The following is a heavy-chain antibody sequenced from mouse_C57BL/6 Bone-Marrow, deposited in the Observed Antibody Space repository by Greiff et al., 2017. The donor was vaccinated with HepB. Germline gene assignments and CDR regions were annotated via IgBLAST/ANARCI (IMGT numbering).Heavy chain of an antibody. CDR3: ARGGDITTLVDY. J-gene: IGHJ2*01. CDR1: GYTFTSYW. Sequence: QVQLQQPGAELVKPGASVKLSCKASGYTFTSYWMHWVKQRPGQGLEWIGMIHPNSGSTNYNEKFKSKATLTVDKSSSTAYMQLSSLTSEDSAVYYCARGGDITTLVDYWGQGTTLTVSS. D-gene: IGHD1-1*01. V-gene: IGHV1-64*01. CDR2: IHPNSGST.